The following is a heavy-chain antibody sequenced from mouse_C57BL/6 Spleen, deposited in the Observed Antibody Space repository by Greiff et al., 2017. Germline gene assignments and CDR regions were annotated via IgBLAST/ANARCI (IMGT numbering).Heavy chain of an antibody. V-gene: IGHV5-12*01. CDR1: GFTFSDYY. Sequence: EVQRVESGGGLVQPGGSLKLSCAASGFTFSDYYMYWVRQTPEKRLEWVAYISNGGGSTYYPDTVKGRFTISRDNAKNTLYLQMSRLKSEDTAMYYCAREDDGYSYYAMDYWGQGTSVTVSS. CDR3: AREDDGYSYYAMDY. D-gene: IGHD2-3*01. CDR2: ISNGGGST. J-gene: IGHJ4*01.